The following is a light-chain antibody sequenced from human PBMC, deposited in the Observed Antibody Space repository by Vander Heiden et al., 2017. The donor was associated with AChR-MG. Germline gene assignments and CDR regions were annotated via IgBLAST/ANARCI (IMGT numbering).Light chain of an antibody. Sequence: QSALSQPASVSGSPGQSITTSCTGTSGAVGGYNYVSWYQQHPGKAPKLMIYDVSKRPSGVSNRFSGSKSGNTASLTISGLQAEDEADYYCSSYTSSSTQVFGTGTKVTVL. CDR2: DVS. CDR3: SSYTSSSTQV. J-gene: IGLJ1*01. V-gene: IGLV2-14*01. CDR1: SGAVGGYNY.